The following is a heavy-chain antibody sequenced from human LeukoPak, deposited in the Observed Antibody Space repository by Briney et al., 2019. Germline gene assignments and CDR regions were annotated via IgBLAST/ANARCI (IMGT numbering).Heavy chain of an antibody. D-gene: IGHD3-22*01. V-gene: IGHV3-33*08. CDR1: GFTFSSYA. CDR3: ARDPDYYDSSGYELYY. J-gene: IGHJ4*02. Sequence: GGSLRLSCAASGFTFSSYAMHWVRQAPGKGLEWVAVIWYDGSNKYYADSVKGRFTISRDNSKNTLYLQMNSLRAEDTAVYYCARDPDYYDSSGYELYYWGQGTLVTVSS. CDR2: IWYDGSNK.